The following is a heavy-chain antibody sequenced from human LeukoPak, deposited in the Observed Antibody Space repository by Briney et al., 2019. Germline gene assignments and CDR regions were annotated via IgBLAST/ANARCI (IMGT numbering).Heavy chain of an antibody. CDR1: GGSINNYF. D-gene: IGHD2-2*01. CDR2: MYYTGSS. J-gene: IGHJ5*02. CDR3: ARGSIPTQNWFDP. V-gene: IGHV4-59*01. Sequence: PSETLSLTCTVSGGSINNYFWNWIRQPPGKGLEWIGYMYYTGSSSYSPSLKSRVTISVDTSKNQFSLKLSSVTTADTAICYCARGSIPTQNWFDPWGQGTPVTVSS.